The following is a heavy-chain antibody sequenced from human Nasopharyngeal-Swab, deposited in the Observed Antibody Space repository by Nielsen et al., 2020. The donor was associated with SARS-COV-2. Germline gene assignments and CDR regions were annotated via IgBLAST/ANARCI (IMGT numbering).Heavy chain of an antibody. CDR1: GFTFSSYS. J-gene: IGHJ4*02. CDR2: ISSSSSYI. V-gene: IGHV3-21*01. D-gene: IGHD6-6*01. Sequence: GGSLRLSCAASGFTFSSYSMTWVRQAPGKGLDWVSSISSSSSYIYYADSVKGRFTISRDNAKNPLYLQMNSLRAEDTAVYYCARSLRGSSLHYWGQGTLVTVSS. CDR3: ARSLRGSSLHY.